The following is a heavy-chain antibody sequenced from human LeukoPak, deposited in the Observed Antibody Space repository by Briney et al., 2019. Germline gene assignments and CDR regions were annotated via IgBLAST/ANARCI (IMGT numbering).Heavy chain of an antibody. CDR1: GGSFSGYY. J-gene: IGHJ4*02. V-gene: IGHV4-59*08. Sequence: SETLSLTCAVYGGSFSGYYWSWIRQPPGKGLEWIGYIYYSGSTNYNPSLKSRVTISVDTSKNQFSLKLSSVTAADTAVYYCASGGIQLWMNSFDYWGQGTLVTVSS. CDR3: ASGGIQLWMNSFDY. CDR2: IYYSGST. D-gene: IGHD5-18*01.